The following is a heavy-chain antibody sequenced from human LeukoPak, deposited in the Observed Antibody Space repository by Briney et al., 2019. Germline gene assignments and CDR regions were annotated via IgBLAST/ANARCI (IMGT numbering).Heavy chain of an antibody. CDR3: AREGSGVARHFDY. V-gene: IGHV3-21*01. J-gene: IGHJ4*02. D-gene: IGHD3-3*01. CDR1: GSTVSSYR. CDR2: ISSSSSYI. Sequence: GGSLRLPCAASGSTVSSYRMNWVRRAPGKGLEWVSSISSSSSYIYYADSVKGRFTISRDNAKNSLYLQMNSLRAEDTAVYYCAREGSGVARHFDYWGQGTLVTVSS.